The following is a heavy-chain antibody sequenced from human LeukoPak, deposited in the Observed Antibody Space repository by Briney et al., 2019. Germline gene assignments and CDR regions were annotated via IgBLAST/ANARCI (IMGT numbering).Heavy chain of an antibody. J-gene: IGHJ4*02. CDR1: GCTFSSYA. Sequence: PEASVKVSCKASGCTFSSYAISWVRQAPGQGLEWMGGIIPIFGTANYAQKFQGRVTITADESTSTAYMELSSLRSEDTAVYYCARSYSSSYHFDYWGQGTLVTVSS. D-gene: IGHD6-13*01. V-gene: IGHV1-69*13. CDR3: ARSYSSSYHFDY. CDR2: IIPIFGTA.